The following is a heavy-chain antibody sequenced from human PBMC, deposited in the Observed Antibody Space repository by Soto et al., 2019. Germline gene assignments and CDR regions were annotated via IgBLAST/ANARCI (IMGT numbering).Heavy chain of an antibody. D-gene: IGHD3-10*01. CDR2: IYYSGST. CDR3: ARDQRYYGSGSYRYFDY. CDR1: GGSISSYY. J-gene: IGHJ4*02. Sequence: SETLSLTCTVSGGSISSYYWSWIRQPPGKGLEWIGYIYYSGSTNYNPSLKSRVTISVDTSKNQFSLKLSSVTAADTAVYYCARDQRYYGSGSYRYFDYWGQGTLVTVSS. V-gene: IGHV4-59*12.